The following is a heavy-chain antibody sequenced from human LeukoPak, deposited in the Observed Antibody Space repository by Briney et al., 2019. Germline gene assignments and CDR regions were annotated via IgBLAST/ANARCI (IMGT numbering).Heavy chain of an antibody. J-gene: IGHJ3*02. CDR2: IFHSGST. CDR3: ARANYFDCIGYSRGGFDI. CDR1: GYSISSGFY. Sequence: SETLSLTCSVSGYSISSGFYWGWIRQPPGKGLEWIGSIFHSGSTYYNPSLKSRVTISVDTSKNQFSLKLSSVTAADTAVYYCARANYFDCIGYSRGGFDIWGQGTVVTVSS. V-gene: IGHV4-38-2*02. D-gene: IGHD3-22*01.